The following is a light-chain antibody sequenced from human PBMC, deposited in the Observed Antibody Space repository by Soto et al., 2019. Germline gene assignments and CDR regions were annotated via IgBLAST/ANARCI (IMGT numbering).Light chain of an antibody. J-gene: IGKJ1*01. CDR3: QQYNSYLWT. CDR1: QTISGW. Sequence: DIQMTHSPSTLSASVGDRVTLTCRASQTISGWLAWYQQKPGKAPKLLIYDASSLESGVPSRFSGSGSGTEFTLTISSLQPDDFATYYCQQYNSYLWTFGQGTKVDIK. V-gene: IGKV1-5*01. CDR2: DAS.